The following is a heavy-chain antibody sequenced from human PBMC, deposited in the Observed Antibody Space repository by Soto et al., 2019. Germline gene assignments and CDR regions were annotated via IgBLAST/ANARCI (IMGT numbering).Heavy chain of an antibody. D-gene: IGHD3-22*01. Sequence: QIQLVQSGPEVKKPGASVKVSCKASGYTFDIYGISWVRQVPGQGPEWVGWISADNGDTKYAQRMQGRVTLTTDRATSTASMELRSLRSDDTAVYYCARDRSYYYDSSGYPFDYWGQGSLVTVSS. CDR3: ARDRSYYYDSSGYPFDY. CDR2: ISADNGDT. J-gene: IGHJ4*02. CDR1: GYTFDIYG. V-gene: IGHV1-18*01.